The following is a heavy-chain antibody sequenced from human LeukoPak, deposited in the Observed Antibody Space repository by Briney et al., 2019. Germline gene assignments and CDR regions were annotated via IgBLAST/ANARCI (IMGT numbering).Heavy chain of an antibody. J-gene: IGHJ4*02. CDR2: MHPNSGDT. V-gene: IGHV1-2*06. CDR3: TRVVAEFGSGILPH. D-gene: IGHD3-10*01. Sequence: RASVKVSCKTSGYTFTGYYIHWVRQAPGQGLEWMGRMHPNSGDTNYAQKFQGRVTMTRDTSISTAYMELSSLRSDDTALYYCTRVVAEFGSGILPHWGQGTPLTVSS. CDR1: GYTFTGYY.